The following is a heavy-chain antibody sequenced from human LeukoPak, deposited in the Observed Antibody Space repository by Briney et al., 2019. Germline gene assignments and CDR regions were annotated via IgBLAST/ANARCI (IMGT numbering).Heavy chain of an antibody. Sequence: GESLKISCKGSGYSFTGYWITWVRQMPGKGLEWMGSIDPSDSYNKNSPSFQGHVTISADKSISTAYLRWSSLKASDTAMYYCAKTISSWYSGIDYWGQGTLVAVSS. J-gene: IGHJ4*02. CDR3: AKTISSWYSGIDY. D-gene: IGHD6-13*01. CDR2: IDPSDSYN. V-gene: IGHV5-10-1*01. CDR1: GYSFTGYW.